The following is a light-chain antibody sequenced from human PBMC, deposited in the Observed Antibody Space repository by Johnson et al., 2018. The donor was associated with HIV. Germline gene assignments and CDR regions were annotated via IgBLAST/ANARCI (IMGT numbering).Light chain of an antibody. J-gene: IGLJ1*01. CDR2: DNN. Sequence: QSVLTQPPSVSAAPGQKVTISCSGSSSNIGNNYVSWYQQLPGTAPKLLIYDNNKRPSGIPDRFSGSKSGTSATLGITGLQTGDEADYYCGTWDSSLSALYGFRTGTKVTVL. CDR3: GTWDSSLSALYG. V-gene: IGLV1-51*01. CDR1: SSNIGNNY.